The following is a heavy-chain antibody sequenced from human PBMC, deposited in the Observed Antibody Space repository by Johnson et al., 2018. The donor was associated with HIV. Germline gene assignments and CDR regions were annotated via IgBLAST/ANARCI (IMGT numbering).Heavy chain of an antibody. CDR2: IIRDATTA. J-gene: IGHJ3*02. Sequence: QVQLVESGGGLVQPGRSLRLSCAASGFTFSSYGMHWVRQAPGKGLEWVSGIIRDATTAIYADSVKGRFTISRDNSKNTIYLQMNSLRAEDTAVYYCAREEGTDILTRGDAFDIWGQGTMVTVSS. CDR1: GFTFSSYG. D-gene: IGHD3-9*01. CDR3: AREEGTDILTRGDAFDI. V-gene: IGHV3-NL1*01.